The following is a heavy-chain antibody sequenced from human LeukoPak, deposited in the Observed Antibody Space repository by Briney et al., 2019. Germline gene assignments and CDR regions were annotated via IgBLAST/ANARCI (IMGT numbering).Heavy chain of an antibody. J-gene: IGHJ5*02. CDR1: GFTFSSYA. CDR2: ISGSGGST. D-gene: IGHD6-6*01. CDR3: ARDRGSSSWFDP. Sequence: GGSLRLSCAASGFTFSSYAMSWVRQAPGKGLEWVSAISGSGGSTYYADSVKGRFTISRDNSKNTLYLQMNSLRVEDTAVYYCARDRGSSSWFDPWGQGTLVTVSS. V-gene: IGHV3-23*01.